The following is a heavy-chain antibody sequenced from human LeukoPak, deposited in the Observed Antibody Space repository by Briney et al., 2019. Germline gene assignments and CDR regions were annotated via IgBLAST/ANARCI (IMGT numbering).Heavy chain of an antibody. CDR3: ARDLAWDAFDI. J-gene: IGHJ3*02. CDR2: IHSSSGSI. CDR1: GFNFTNYN. V-gene: IGHV3-21*01. Sequence: MAGGSLRLSCAASGFNFTNYNMNWVRQAPGKGLEWVSSIHSSSGSIYYADSLKGRFTISRDNAKNSLYLQMNSLGAEDTAVYYCARDLAWDAFDIWGQGTMVTVSS.